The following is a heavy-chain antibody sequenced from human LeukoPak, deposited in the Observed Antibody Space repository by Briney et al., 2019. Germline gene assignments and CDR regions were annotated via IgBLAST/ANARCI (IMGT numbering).Heavy chain of an antibody. CDR1: GGSFSGYY. J-gene: IGHJ4*02. Sequence: SETLSLTCAVYGGSFSGYYWSWIRQPPGKGLEWIGEINHSGSTYYNPSLKSRVTISVDTSKNQFSLKLSSVTAADTAVYYCASPYYDILTGYYLHPFDYWGQGTLVTVSS. CDR2: INHSGST. D-gene: IGHD3-9*01. V-gene: IGHV4-34*09. CDR3: ASPYYDILTGYYLHPFDY.